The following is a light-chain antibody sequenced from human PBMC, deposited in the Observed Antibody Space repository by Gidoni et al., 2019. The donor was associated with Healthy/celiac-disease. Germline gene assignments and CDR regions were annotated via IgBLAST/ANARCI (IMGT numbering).Light chain of an antibody. CDR2: DAS. V-gene: IGKV3-11*01. CDR1: QSVSSY. J-gene: IGKJ1*01. Sequence: EIVLTQSPATLSLSPGERATLSCRASQSVSSYLAWYQQKPGQAPRLLIYDASNRATGIPARFSGSGSGTDFTLPISSLEPEDFAVYYCQQRSNWPTFXQXTKVEIK. CDR3: QQRSNWPT.